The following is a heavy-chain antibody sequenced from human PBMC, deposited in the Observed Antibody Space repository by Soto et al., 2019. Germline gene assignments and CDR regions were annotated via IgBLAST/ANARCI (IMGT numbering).Heavy chain of an antibody. V-gene: IGHV1-2*02. J-gene: IGHJ5*02. Sequence: ASVKVSCKASGYTFTGYYMHWVRQAPGQGLEWMRWINPNSGCTNYAQKFQGRVTMTRDTSISTAYMELSRLRFDDTALYYCARKALPYNWFDPWGQGTLVTVSS. CDR3: ARKALPYNWFDP. CDR1: GYTFTGYY. D-gene: IGHD1-26*01. CDR2: INPNSGCT.